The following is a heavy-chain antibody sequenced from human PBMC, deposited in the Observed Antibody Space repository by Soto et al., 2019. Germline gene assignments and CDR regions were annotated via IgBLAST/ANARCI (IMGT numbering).Heavy chain of an antibody. CDR3: AKDSYSSSSWAFDI. J-gene: IGHJ3*02. CDR1: GFTFSSYG. Sequence: QVQLVESGGGVVQPGRSLRLSCAASGFTFSSYGMHWVRQAPGKGLEWVAVISYDGSNKYYADSVKGRFTISRDNSKNTLYLQMNSLRAEVTAVYYCAKDSYSSSSWAFDIWGQGTMVTVSS. CDR2: ISYDGSNK. D-gene: IGHD6-6*01. V-gene: IGHV3-30*18.